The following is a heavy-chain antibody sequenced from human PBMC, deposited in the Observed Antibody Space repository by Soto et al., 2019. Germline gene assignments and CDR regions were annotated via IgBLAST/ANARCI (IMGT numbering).Heavy chain of an antibody. Sequence: EVQLLESGGGLVQPGGSLRLSCAASGFTFSSYAMSWVRQAPGKGLEWVSAISGSGGSKYYADSVKGRFTISRDNYKNTLYMQMNRLRAEDTGVYYCAKGPRCMGVWGQGTTVTVAS. CDR1: GFTFSSYA. V-gene: IGHV3-23*01. CDR3: AKGPRCMGV. CDR2: ISGSGGSK. J-gene: IGHJ6*02.